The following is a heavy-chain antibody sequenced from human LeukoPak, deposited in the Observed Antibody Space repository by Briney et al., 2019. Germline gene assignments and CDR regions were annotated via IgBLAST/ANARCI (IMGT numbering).Heavy chain of an antibody. J-gene: IGHJ3*02. Sequence: TGGSLRLSCAASGFTFSDYYMSWIRQAPGKGLEWVSYISSSGSTIYYADSVKGRFTISRDNAKNSLYLQMSSLRAEDTAVYYCARKAMIVDAFDIWGQGTMVTVSS. V-gene: IGHV3-11*04. D-gene: IGHD3-22*01. CDR2: ISSSGSTI. CDR1: GFTFSDYY. CDR3: ARKAMIVDAFDI.